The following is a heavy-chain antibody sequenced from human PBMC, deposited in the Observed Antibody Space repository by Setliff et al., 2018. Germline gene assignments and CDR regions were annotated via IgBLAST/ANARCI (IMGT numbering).Heavy chain of an antibody. D-gene: IGHD3-10*01. V-gene: IGHV1-2*02. Sequence: ASVKVSCKASGYTFTDSFIHWVRQAPGQGFEWLGWINPNRDDTKYAQKFQGRVTMTRDTSISTAYMELSRLRSDDTAVYYCAKSGSGSYYSWFDPWGQGTLVTVSS. CDR1: GYTFTDSF. CDR2: INPNRDDT. CDR3: AKSGSGSYYSWFDP. J-gene: IGHJ5*02.